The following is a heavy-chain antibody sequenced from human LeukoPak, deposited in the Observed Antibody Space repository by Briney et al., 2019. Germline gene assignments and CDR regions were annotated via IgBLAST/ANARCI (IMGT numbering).Heavy chain of an antibody. Sequence: PGGSLRLSCAASGFTFSSYWMSWVRQAPGKGLEWVANIKQDGSEKYYVDSVKGRFTISRDNAKNSLYLQMSSLRAEDTAVYYCARDTDGYNLDHYFDYWGQGTLVTVSS. CDR1: GFTFSSYW. D-gene: IGHD5-24*01. CDR2: IKQDGSEK. V-gene: IGHV3-7*01. CDR3: ARDTDGYNLDHYFDY. J-gene: IGHJ4*02.